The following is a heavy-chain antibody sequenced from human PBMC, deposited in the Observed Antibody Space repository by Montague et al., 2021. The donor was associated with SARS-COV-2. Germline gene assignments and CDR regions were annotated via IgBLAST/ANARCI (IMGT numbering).Heavy chain of an antibody. Sequence: SETLSLTCTVSGDSISNYYWSWIRRPPGKGLEWLGYIYYSGSTNYNPSLKSRVTISVDTSKNQFSLRLSSVTAADTAVYYCARLPYILPGYAYFDFWGQGRLVIVS. V-gene: IGHV4-59*08. CDR2: IYYSGST. D-gene: IGHD3-9*01. J-gene: IGHJ4*02. CDR1: GDSISNYY. CDR3: ARLPYILPGYAYFDF.